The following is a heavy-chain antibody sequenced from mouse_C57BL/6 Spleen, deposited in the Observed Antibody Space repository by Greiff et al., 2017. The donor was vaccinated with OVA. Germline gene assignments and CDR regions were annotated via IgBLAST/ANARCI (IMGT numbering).Heavy chain of an antibody. CDR1: GYTFTSYW. CDR3: ARTESTYLYYIDY. J-gene: IGHJ2*01. CDR2: INPSSGYT. D-gene: IGHD5-1*01. Sequence: VKLQESGAELAKPGASVKLSCKASGYTFTSYWMHWVKQRPGQGLEWIGYINPSSGYTKYNQKFKDKATLTADKSSSTAYMQLSSLTYEDSAVYDCARTESTYLYYIDYWGQGTTLTVSS. V-gene: IGHV1-7*01.